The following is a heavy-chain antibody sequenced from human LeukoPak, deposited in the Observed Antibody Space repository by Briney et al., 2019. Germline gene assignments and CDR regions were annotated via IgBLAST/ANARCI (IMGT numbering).Heavy chain of an antibody. Sequence: ASVKVSCKASGYTFTGYYMHWVRQAPGQGLEWMGWINPNSGGTNYAQKLQGRVTMTRDTSISTAYMELSRLRSDDTAVYYCARERVAAAGTVGDWGQGTLVTVSS. CDR2: INPNSGGT. CDR3: ARERVAAAGTVGD. CDR1: GYTFTGYY. D-gene: IGHD6-13*01. J-gene: IGHJ4*02. V-gene: IGHV1-2*02.